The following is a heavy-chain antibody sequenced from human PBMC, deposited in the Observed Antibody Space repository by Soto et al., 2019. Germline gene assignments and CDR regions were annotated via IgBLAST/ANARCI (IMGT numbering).Heavy chain of an antibody. Sequence: PGGSLILSCAASGFTVSSNYMSWVRQAPGKGLEWVSVIYSGGSTYYADSVKGRFTISRDNSKNTLYLQMNSLRAEDTAVYYCARDVSRIAVGMDVWGQGTTVTVSS. CDR1: GFTVSSNY. V-gene: IGHV3-66*01. D-gene: IGHD6-19*01. CDR3: ARDVSRIAVGMDV. CDR2: IYSGGST. J-gene: IGHJ6*02.